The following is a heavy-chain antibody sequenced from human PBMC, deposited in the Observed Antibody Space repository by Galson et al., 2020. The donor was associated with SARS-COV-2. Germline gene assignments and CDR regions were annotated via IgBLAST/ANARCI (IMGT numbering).Heavy chain of an antibody. Sequence: ASVKVSCKASGYTFTSYAMNWVRQAPGQGLEWMGWINTNTGNPTYAQGFTGRFVFSLDTSVSTAYLQISSLKAEDTAVYYCARGDGVAGRRVYYYYGMDVWGQGTTVTVSS. J-gene: IGHJ6*02. CDR1: GYTFTSYA. CDR3: ARGDGVAGRRVYYYYGMDV. CDR2: INTNTGNP. V-gene: IGHV7-4-1*02. D-gene: IGHD6-19*01.